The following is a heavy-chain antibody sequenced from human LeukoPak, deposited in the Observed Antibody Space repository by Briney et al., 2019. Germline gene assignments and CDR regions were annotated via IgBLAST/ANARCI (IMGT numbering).Heavy chain of an antibody. CDR2: IRSKAYGGTT. J-gene: IGHJ4*02. Sequence: GGSLRLSCTASGFTFCDYAMSWFRQAPGKGLEWVGFIRSKAYGGTTEYAASVKGRFTISRDDSKSIAYLQMNSLKTEDTAVYYCTREFMDQNDYWGQGTLVTVSS. CDR1: GFTFCDYA. V-gene: IGHV3-49*03. D-gene: IGHD3/OR15-3a*01. CDR3: TREFMDQNDY.